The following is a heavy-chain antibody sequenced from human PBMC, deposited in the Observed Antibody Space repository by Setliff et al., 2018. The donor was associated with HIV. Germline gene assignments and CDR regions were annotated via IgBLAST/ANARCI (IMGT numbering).Heavy chain of an antibody. V-gene: IGHV1-69*10. J-gene: IGHJ3*01. Sequence: GASVKVSCKASGGTFISYAISWVRQAPGQGLEWMGGIIPILGIANYAQKFQGRVTITTDESTSTAYMELSSLRSEDTAVYYCARDDGGYNYAEAFDVWGQGTMVTVS. CDR2: IIPILGIA. CDR3: ARDDGGYNYAEAFDV. D-gene: IGHD3-16*01. CDR1: GGTFISYA.